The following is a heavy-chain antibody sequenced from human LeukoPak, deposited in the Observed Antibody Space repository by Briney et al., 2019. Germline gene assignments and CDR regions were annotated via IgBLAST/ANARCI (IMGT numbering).Heavy chain of an antibody. CDR1: GFTFSSYW. J-gene: IGHJ4*02. D-gene: IGHD7-27*01. V-gene: IGHV3-74*01. CDR2: INSDGSST. CDR3: ARVGSLTGSYFDY. Sequence: PGGSLRLSCAASGFTFSSYWMHWVRQAPGKGLVWVSRINSDGSSTTYADSVKGRFTISRDNAKNTLYLQMNSLRTEDTAVYYCARVGSLTGSYFDYWGQGTLVTVSS.